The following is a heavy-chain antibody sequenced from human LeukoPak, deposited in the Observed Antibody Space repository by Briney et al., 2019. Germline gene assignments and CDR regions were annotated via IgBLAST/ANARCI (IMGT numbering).Heavy chain of an antibody. D-gene: IGHD6-19*01. CDR2: VSGHGDTT. J-gene: IGHJ4*01. V-gene: IGHV3-23*01. CDR3: ARGSTAAAPGWVY. Sequence: GGSLRLSCAASGFSFTDYAMSWARQPPGKGLEWVSAVSGHGDTTDYVDSVKGRFTISRDNSRNTVHLQIDSLRIEDTGVYYCARGSTAAAPGWVYWGHGALVTVSS. CDR1: GFSFTDYA.